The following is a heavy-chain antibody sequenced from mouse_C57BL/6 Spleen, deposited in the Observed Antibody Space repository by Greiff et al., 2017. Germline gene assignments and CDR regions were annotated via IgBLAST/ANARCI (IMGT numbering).Heavy chain of an antibody. CDR3: ARGSNYEH. Sequence: QVQLKQPGAELVMPGASVKLSCKASGYTFTSYWMHWVKQRPGQGLEWIGEIDPSDSYTNYNQKFTGKSTLTVDKSSSTAYMQLSSLTSEDSAVYYCARGSNYEHWGQGTTLTVDS. J-gene: IGHJ2*01. CDR2: IDPSDSYT. CDR1: GYTFTSYW. D-gene: IGHD2-5*01. V-gene: IGHV1-69*01.